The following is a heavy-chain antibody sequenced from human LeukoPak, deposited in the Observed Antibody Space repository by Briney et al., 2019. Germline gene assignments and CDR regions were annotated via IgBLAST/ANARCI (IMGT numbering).Heavy chain of an antibody. CDR3: AKVGIRISLIVVVFTTADDWYFDL. D-gene: IGHD3-22*01. CDR1: GFAFDEHG. Sequence: GGSLRLSCTASGFAFDEHGMSWVRQVPGKGLEWVSGINWSGGSTGYADPLRGRFTISRDNAKNSLYLQMDSLRAEDTAVYYCAKVGIRISLIVVVFTTADDWYFDLWGRGTLVTVSS. J-gene: IGHJ2*01. V-gene: IGHV3-20*04. CDR2: INWSGGST.